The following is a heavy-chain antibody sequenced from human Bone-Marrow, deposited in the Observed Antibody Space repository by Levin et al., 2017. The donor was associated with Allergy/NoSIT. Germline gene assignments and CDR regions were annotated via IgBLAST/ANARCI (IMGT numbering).Heavy chain of an antibody. CDR3: ATDQSGRFDP. CDR1: GFDFSLFG. Sequence: PGESLKISCVVSGFDFSLFGMQWVRQAPGKGLEWVAIIPSDEVDKYYADFVKGRFVVSRDNSKKTLYLQMDNLRPDDTAVYFCATDQSGRFDPWGQGTLVTVSS. CDR2: IPSDEVDK. J-gene: IGHJ5*02. V-gene: IGHV3-30*03.